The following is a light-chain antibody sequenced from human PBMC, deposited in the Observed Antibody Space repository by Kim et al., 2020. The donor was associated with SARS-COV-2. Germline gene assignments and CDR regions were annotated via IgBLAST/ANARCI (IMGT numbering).Light chain of an antibody. CDR2: GAS. Sequence: SPGERATLACRASQSVSSSYLAWYQQKPGQAPRLLIYGASSRATGIPDRFSGSGSGTDFTLTISRLEPEDFAVYYCQQYGSSPLTFGGGTKVDIK. V-gene: IGKV3-20*01. CDR3: QQYGSSPLT. J-gene: IGKJ4*01. CDR1: QSVSSSY.